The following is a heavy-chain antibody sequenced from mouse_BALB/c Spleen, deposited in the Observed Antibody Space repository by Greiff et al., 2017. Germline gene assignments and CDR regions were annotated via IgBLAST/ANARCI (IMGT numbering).Heavy chain of an antibody. CDR1: GFTFSSFG. J-gene: IGHJ4*01. D-gene: IGHD1-1*01. V-gene: IGHV5-17*02. Sequence: EVMLVESGGGLVQPGGSRKLSCAASGFTFSSFGMHWVRQAPEKGLEWVAYISSGSSTIYYADTVKGRFTISRDNPKNTLFLQMTSLRSEDTAMYYCARSITTVAYAMDYWGQGTSVTVSS. CDR3: ARSITTVAYAMDY. CDR2: ISSGSSTI.